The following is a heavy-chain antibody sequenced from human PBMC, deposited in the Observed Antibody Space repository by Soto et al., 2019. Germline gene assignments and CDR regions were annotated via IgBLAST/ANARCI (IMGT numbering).Heavy chain of an antibody. V-gene: IGHV4-34*01. CDR3: ARGLFSVPYYYDSSGYSLDY. CDR2: INHSGST. J-gene: IGHJ4*02. D-gene: IGHD3-22*01. CDR1: GGSFSGYY. Sequence: PSETLSLTCAVYGGSFSGYYWSWIRQPPGKGLEWIGEINHSGSTNYNPSLKSRVTISVDTSKNQFSLKLSSVTAADTAVYYCARGLFSVPYYYDSSGYSLDYWGQGTLVTVS.